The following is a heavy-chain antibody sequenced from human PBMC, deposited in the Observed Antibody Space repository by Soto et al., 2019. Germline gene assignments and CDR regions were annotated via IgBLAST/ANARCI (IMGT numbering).Heavy chain of an antibody. CDR3: ARSPWYYDFWSGYPGWFDP. J-gene: IGHJ5*02. CDR2: ICNSGTT. CDR1: GGSIRSYC. Sequence: PSETLSLTCTVSGGSIRSYCWTWIRQPPGEGLEWIGYICNSGTTNYNPSLKSRVTISVDTQKNQFSLKLSSVTAADTAVYYCARSPWYYDFWSGYPGWFDPWGQGTLVTVSS. V-gene: IGHV4-59*12. D-gene: IGHD3-3*01.